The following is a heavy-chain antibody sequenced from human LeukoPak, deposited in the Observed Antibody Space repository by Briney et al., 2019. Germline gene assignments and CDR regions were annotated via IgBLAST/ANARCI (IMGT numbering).Heavy chain of an antibody. CDR3: ASPSFESGTYYYFDH. CDR2: INPNSGGT. J-gene: IGHJ4*02. D-gene: IGHD1-26*01. CDR1: GYTFTDYY. Sequence: ASVKVSCKASGYTFTDYYVHWVRQAPGQGLEWMGWINPNSGGTSYAQKFQGRVTMTRDTSISTAYMELSSLRSDDTAVYYCASPSFESGTYYYFDHWGQGTLVTVSS. V-gene: IGHV1-2*02.